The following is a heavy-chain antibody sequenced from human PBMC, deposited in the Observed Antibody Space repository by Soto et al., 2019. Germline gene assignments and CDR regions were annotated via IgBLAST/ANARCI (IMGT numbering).Heavy chain of an antibody. J-gene: IGHJ5*02. V-gene: IGHV1-2*02. CDR1: GYTFRDYY. D-gene: IGHD3-16*01. CDR3: ANLQGGLTFDP. CDR2: INPATGGT. Sequence: ASVKVSCKASGYTFRDYYMHWVRQAPGQGLEWMGWINPATGGTKYAQKFQGRVAMTRDTSISTAYMELSRLTSDDTAVYYCANLQGGLTFDPWGQGTLVTVSS.